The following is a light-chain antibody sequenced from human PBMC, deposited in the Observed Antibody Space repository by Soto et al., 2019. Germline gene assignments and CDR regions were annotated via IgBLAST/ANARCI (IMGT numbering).Light chain of an antibody. CDR3: QQSYSAPIFT. V-gene: IGKV1-39*01. J-gene: IGKJ2*01. Sequence: DIQMTQSPSSLSASIGDTVTITCRASQTITTYLNWYQQKPGKFPELLIHGASNLQSGVPSKFTGSGSGTLFTLTINSLQPEDFAIYYCQQSYSAPIFTFGQGTRLEVK. CDR2: GAS. CDR1: QTITTY.